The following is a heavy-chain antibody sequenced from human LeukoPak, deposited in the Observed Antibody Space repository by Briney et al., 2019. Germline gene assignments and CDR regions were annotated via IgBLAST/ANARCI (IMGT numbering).Heavy chain of an antibody. CDR2: IRSKADSYAP. J-gene: IGHJ4*02. CDR1: GFTFSGSA. CDR3: TGYCSSTSCYVSPGGY. Sequence: GGSRRLSCAASGFTFSGSAMHWVRQASGDGLEWVGRIRSKADSYAPAYAAAVKGRFRISRDDSKNTAYLQMNSLKTEDTAAYYCTGYCSSTSCYVSPGGYWGQGSLVTVSS. V-gene: IGHV3-73*01. D-gene: IGHD2-2*01.